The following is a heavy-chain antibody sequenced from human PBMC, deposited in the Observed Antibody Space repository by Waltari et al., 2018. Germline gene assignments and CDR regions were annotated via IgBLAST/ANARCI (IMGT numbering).Heavy chain of an antibody. CDR2: INHSGST. D-gene: IGHD6-6*01. Sequence: QVQLQQWGAGLLKPSETLSLTCAVYGGSFSGYYWSWIRQPPGKGLEWIGEINHSGSTNYNPSLKSRVTISVDTSKNQFSLKLSSVTAADTAVYYCARGGSSERYYYYYMDVWGKGTTVTVSS. CDR1: GGSFSGYY. J-gene: IGHJ6*03. V-gene: IGHV4-34*01. CDR3: ARGGSSERYYYYYMDV.